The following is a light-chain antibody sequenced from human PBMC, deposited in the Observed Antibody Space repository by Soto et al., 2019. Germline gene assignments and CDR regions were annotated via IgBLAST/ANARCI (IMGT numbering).Light chain of an antibody. V-gene: IGKV1-9*01. J-gene: IGKJ2*01. Sequence: DIQLTQSPSFLSASVGDRVTVTCRASHGISSYLAWYQQKPGKAPKLLIYAASTLQSGVPSRFSGSGSGTEFTLTISSLQPEDFATYYCQQLNSNPYTFGQGSKLEIK. CDR1: HGISSY. CDR2: AAS. CDR3: QQLNSNPYT.